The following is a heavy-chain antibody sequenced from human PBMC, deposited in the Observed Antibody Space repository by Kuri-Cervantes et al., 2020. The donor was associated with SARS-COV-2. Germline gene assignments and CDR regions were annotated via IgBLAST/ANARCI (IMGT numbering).Heavy chain of an antibody. CDR3: ASLGDAGDLSPPFDY. D-gene: IGHD3-16*01. J-gene: IGHJ4*02. V-gene: IGHV1-69*13. Sequence: SVTVSCQASGGTFSSCAISWVRQAPGQGLGWMGGIIPIFGTANYSQKFQGRVTITADESTSTAYMELSSLRSEDTAVYYCASLGDAGDLSPPFDYWGQGTLVTVSS. CDR2: IIPIFGTA. CDR1: GGTFSSCA.